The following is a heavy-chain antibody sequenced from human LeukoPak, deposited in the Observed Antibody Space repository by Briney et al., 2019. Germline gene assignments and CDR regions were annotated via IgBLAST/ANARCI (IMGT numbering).Heavy chain of an antibody. J-gene: IGHJ3*02. Sequence: GGSLRLSCAASGFTFDDYGLSWVRQAPGKGLEWVSGINWSGGSTGYADSVKGRFTISRDNAKNSLYLQMNSLRAEDTAVYYCARSGYCSGGSCYFAFDIWGQGTMVIVSS. CDR1: GFTFDDYG. D-gene: IGHD2-15*01. CDR2: INWSGGST. V-gene: IGHV3-20*04. CDR3: ARSGYCSGGSCYFAFDI.